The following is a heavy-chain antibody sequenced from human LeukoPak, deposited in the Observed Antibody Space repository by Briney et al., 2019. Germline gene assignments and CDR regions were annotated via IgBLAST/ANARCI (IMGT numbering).Heavy chain of an antibody. CDR2: IRYDESNK. J-gene: IGHJ1*01. CDR3: AMSSTSWGVEYFQH. D-gene: IGHD2-2*01. V-gene: IGHV3-30*02. CDR1: GFTFSSYG. Sequence: GGSLRLSCAASGFTFSSYGMHWVRQAPGKGLEWVAFIRYDESNKDYADSVKGRFTIARDNSKNTLNLQMNSLRAEDTAVYYCAMSSTSWGVEYFQHWGQGTLVTVSS.